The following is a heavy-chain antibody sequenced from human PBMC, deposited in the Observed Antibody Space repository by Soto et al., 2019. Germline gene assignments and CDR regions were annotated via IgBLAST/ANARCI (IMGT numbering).Heavy chain of an antibody. Sequence: SETLSLTCTVSGGSISSSSYYWGWIRQPPGKGLEWIGSIYYSGSTYYNPSLKSRVTISVDTSKNQFSLKLSSVTAADTAVYYCARLKWTYYYDSSGYLNAFDIXGQGTMVT. J-gene: IGHJ3*02. D-gene: IGHD3-22*01. CDR3: ARLKWTYYYDSSGYLNAFDI. V-gene: IGHV4-39*01. CDR2: IYYSGST. CDR1: GGSISSSSYY.